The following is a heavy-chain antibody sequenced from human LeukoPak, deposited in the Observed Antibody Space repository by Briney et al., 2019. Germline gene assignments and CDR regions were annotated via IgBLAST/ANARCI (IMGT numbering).Heavy chain of an antibody. CDR1: GGSISSYY. CDR2: IYTSGST. Sequence: NPSETLSLTCTVSGGSISSYYWSWIRQPAGKGLEWIGRIYTSGSTNYNPSLKSRVTMSVDTSKNQFSLKLSSVTAADTAVYYCVRDQEDTASGVYYYYMDVWGKGTTVTVSS. J-gene: IGHJ6*03. V-gene: IGHV4-4*07. D-gene: IGHD5-18*01. CDR3: VRDQEDTASGVYYYYMDV.